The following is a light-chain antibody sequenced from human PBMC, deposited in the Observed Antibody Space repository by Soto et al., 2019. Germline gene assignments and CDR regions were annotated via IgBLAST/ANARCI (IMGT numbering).Light chain of an antibody. Sequence: ETVLTQSPATVSLSPGERATLSCRASQSVGDWLAWYQQKHGQAPRLLIYDASNRATGIPARFSGSGSGTYFTLTSSSLEPEDVAVYYCGQRHWPWTVGLGTSVENK. CDR1: QSVGDW. J-gene: IGKJ1*01. CDR3: GQRHWPWT. V-gene: IGKV3-11*01. CDR2: DAS.